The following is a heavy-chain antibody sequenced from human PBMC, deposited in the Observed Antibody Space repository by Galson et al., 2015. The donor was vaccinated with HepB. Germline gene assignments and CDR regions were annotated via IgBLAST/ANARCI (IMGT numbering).Heavy chain of an antibody. CDR1: GFTFSSYS. D-gene: IGHD3-22*01. J-gene: IGHJ4*02. CDR2: ISYDGSNK. V-gene: IGHV3-30*18. Sequence: SLRLSCAASGFTFSSYSMHWVRQAPGKGLEWVAVISYDGSNKYYADSVKGRFTISRDNSKNTLYLQMNSLRAEDTAVYYCAKDLPDAADYSYYDSSGDYPSFFDSWGQGTLVTVSS. CDR3: AKDLPDAADYSYYDSSGDYPSFFDS.